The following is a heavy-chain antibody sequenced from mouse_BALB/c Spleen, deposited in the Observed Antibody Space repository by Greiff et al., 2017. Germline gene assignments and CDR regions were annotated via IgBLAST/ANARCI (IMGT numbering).Heavy chain of an antibody. CDR2: ISSGGSYT. CDR1: GFTFSSYG. CDR3: ARDDGYYGLYFDV. V-gene: IGHV5-6*01. D-gene: IGHD2-3*01. J-gene: IGHJ1*01. Sequence: EVQGVESGGDLVKPGGSLKLSCAASGFTFSSYGMSWVRQTPDKRLEWVATISSGGSYTYYPDSVKGRFTISRDNAKNTLYLQMSSLKSEDTAMYYCARDDGYYGLYFDVWGAGTTVTVSS.